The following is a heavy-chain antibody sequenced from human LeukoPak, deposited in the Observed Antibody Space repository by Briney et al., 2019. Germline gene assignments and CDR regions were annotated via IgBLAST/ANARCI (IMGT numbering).Heavy chain of an antibody. Sequence: ASVKVSCKASGYTFTSYDINWVRQAPGQGLEWMGCMNPNTGNTSYAQKFQGRVTMTRDTSISTAYMELSSLRSDDTAVYYCARKFLGSRGYYFDYWGQRTLVTVSS. J-gene: IGHJ4*02. D-gene: IGHD3-10*01. CDR1: GYTFTSYD. CDR3: ARKFLGSRGYYFDY. CDR2: MNPNTGNT. V-gene: IGHV1-8*01.